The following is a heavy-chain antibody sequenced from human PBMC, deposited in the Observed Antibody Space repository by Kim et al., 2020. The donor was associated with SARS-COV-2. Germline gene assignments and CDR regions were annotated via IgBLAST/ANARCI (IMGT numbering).Heavy chain of an antibody. J-gene: IGHJ6*02. CDR2: IYYSGST. V-gene: IGHV4-39*01. CDR3: ARGIVVVPAAILGSSGWAYYYYGMDV. D-gene: IGHD2-2*02. Sequence: SETLSLTCTVSGGSISSSSYYWGWIRQPPGKGLEWIGSIYYSGSTYYNPSLKSRVTISVDTSKNQFSLKLSSVTAADTAVYYCARGIVVVPAAILGSSGWAYYYYGMDVWGQGTTVTVSS. CDR1: GGSISSSSYY.